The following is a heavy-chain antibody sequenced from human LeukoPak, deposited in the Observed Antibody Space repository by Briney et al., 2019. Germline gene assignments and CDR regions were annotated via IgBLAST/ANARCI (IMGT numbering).Heavy chain of an antibody. V-gene: IGHV3-11*03. J-gene: IGHJ6*02. D-gene: IGHD2-2*01. Sequence: PGGSLRLSCAASGFTFSDYYMSWIRQAPGKGLEWASYISSSSSYTNYADSVKGRFTISRDNAKNSLYLQMNSLRAEDTAVYYCAKASSILYGMDVWGQGTTVTVSS. CDR2: ISSSSSYT. CDR3: AKASSILYGMDV. CDR1: GFTFSDYY.